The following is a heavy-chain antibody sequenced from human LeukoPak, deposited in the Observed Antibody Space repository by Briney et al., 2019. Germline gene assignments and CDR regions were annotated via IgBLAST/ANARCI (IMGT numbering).Heavy chain of an antibody. CDR3: ATTVTYDSSGYYSPHFDY. D-gene: IGHD3-22*01. CDR1: GGSITGYY. Sequence: SQTLSLTCTVSGGSITGYYWNWIRQPPGKGLEWIGYIYYSGGTYYNPSLMSRVTISVDTSKNQFSLKLTSVTAADTAVYYCATTVTYDSSGYYSPHFDYWGQGTLVTVSS. J-gene: IGHJ4*02. CDR2: IYYSGGT. V-gene: IGHV4-59*04.